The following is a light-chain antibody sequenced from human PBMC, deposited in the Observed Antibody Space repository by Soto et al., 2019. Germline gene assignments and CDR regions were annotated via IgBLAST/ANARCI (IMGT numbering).Light chain of an antibody. J-gene: IGKJ1*01. CDR3: QQYNNWPRT. CDR1: QRLSSN. Sequence: EIVMTQSPATLSVSPGERATLSCRASQRLSSNLAWYQQKPGQAPRLLIYGVSTRATGVPARFSGSGSGTDFTLTISSLEPEDFAVYYCQQYNNWPRTFGQGTKVDI. V-gene: IGKV3-15*01. CDR2: GVS.